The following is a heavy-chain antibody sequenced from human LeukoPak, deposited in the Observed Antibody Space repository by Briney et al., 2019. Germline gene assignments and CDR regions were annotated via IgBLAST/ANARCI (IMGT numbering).Heavy chain of an antibody. CDR3: GKDIAPAGKEVSIAC. J-gene: IGHJ4*02. V-gene: IGHV3-9*01. CDR2: ISWNSVSI. D-gene: IGHD6-13*01. Sequence: GGSLRLSCVASGFTFGDYAMHWVRQAPGKGLEWVSGISWNSVSIGYADSVKGRFTISRDNAKNSLYLQMNSLRAEDTALYYCGKDIAPAGKEVSIACWGQGTLVTVSS. CDR1: GFTFGDYA.